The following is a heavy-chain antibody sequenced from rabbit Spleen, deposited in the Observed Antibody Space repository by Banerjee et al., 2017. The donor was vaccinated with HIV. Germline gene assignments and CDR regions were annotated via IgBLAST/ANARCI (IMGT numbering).Heavy chain of an antibody. CDR2: VYNTGTT. J-gene: IGHJ5*01. Sequence: QSVEESGGRLVTPGTPLTLTCTVPGFSLGDYSMTWIRQAPGKGLEWIGVVYNTGTTDYATWAKGRFTISRTSTTVDLKITSPTTEDTATYFCASADWLDLWGPGTLVTVS. CDR1: GFSLGDYS. V-gene: IGHV1S69*01. CDR3: ASADWLDL.